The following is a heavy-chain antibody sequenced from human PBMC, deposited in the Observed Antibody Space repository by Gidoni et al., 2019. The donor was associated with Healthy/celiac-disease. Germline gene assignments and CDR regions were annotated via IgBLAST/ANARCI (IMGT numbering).Heavy chain of an antibody. J-gene: IGHJ4*02. Sequence: EVQLVESGGGWVEPGRCQSLHWAATGVRLEHGAMHWVRQAPGKGLEWVSCIILNSGIICDADSVKCRFPISRDNAKNSLYLHMNILRAEDTALYYCAKDIKMATIRGATFDYWGQGTLVTVSS. V-gene: IGHV3-9*01. CDR3: AKDIKMATIRGATFDY. CDR1: GVRLEHGA. D-gene: IGHD5-12*01. CDR2: IILNSGII.